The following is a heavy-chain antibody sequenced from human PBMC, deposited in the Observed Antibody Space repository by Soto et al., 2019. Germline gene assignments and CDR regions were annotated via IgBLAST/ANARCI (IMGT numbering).Heavy chain of an antibody. CDR2: IWYDGSNK. V-gene: IGHV3-33*01. CDR3: ARKRHTYYYGSGSSSRRYYYGMDV. D-gene: IGHD3-10*01. Sequence: GGSLRLSCAASGFTFSSYGMHWVRQAPGKGLEWVAVIWYDGSNKYYADSVKGRFTISRDNSKNTLYLQMNSLRTEDTAVYYCARKRHTYYYGSGSSSRRYYYGMDVWGQGTTVTVSS. J-gene: IGHJ6*02. CDR1: GFTFSSYG.